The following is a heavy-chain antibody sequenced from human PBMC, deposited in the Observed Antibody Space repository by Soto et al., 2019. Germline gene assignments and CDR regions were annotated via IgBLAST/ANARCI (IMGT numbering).Heavy chain of an antibody. CDR2: ISSSSSYI. V-gene: IGHV3-21*01. Sequence: PGGSLRLSCAASGFTFISYSMNWVLQAPWKGLEWVSSISSSSSYIYYADSVKGRFTISRDNAKNSLYLQMNSLRAEDTAVYYCARPAAGDYYYYYYMDVWGKGTTVSVSS. CDR3: ARPAAGDYYYYYYMDV. J-gene: IGHJ6*03. D-gene: IGHD6-13*01. CDR1: GFTFISYS.